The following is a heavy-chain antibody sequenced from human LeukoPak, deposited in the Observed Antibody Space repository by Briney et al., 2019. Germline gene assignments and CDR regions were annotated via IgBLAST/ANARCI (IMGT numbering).Heavy chain of an antibody. Sequence: PGGSLRLSCAASGFTFDDHGINWVRQAPGKGLEWVSGINWSGGSTGYAESVKGRFTTSRDNARNSLYLQMDSLRAEDTALYYCAREGSGFYYFDYWGQGILVTVSS. CDR1: GFTFDDHG. D-gene: IGHD6-19*01. J-gene: IGHJ4*02. CDR2: INWSGGST. V-gene: IGHV3-20*04. CDR3: AREGSGFYYFDY.